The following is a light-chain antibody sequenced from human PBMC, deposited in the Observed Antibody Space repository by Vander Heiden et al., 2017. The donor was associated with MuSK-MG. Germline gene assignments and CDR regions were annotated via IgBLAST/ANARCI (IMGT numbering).Light chain of an antibody. Sequence: DIQMTQSPSTLSASVGDRVTITCRASQSISSWLAWYQHKPGKAPKLLIYDASSLESAVPSRLRGSASGTEFTLTIISLQPDDFATYYCQQDNSYSRTSGQGTKVEIK. CDR2: DAS. CDR3: QQDNSYSRT. CDR1: QSISSW. J-gene: IGKJ1*01. V-gene: IGKV1-5*01.